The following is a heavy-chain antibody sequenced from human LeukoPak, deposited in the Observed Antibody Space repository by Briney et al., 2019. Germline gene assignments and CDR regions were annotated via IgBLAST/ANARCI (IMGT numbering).Heavy chain of an antibody. CDR3: ARANWNPDYFDY. CDR1: GGSISSYY. CDR2: IYYSGST. V-gene: IGHV4-59*12. J-gene: IGHJ4*02. D-gene: IGHD1-1*01. Sequence: SETLSLTCTVSGGSISSYYWSWIRQPPGKGLEWIGYIYYSGSTNYNPSLKSRVTISVDTSKNQFSLKLSSVTAADTAVYYCARANWNPDYFDYWGQGTLVTVSS.